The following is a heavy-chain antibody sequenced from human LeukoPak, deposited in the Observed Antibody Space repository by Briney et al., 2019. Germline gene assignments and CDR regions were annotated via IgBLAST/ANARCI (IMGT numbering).Heavy chain of an antibody. J-gene: IGHJ4*02. Sequence: GESLKISCKGSGYSFTSYWIGWVRQMPGKGLEWMGIIYPGDSDTRYSPSFQGQVTISADKSISTAYLQWSSLKASDTATYYCARLDSGGWYSPAFDYWGQGTLVTVSS. CDR3: ARLDSGGWYSPAFDY. CDR2: IYPGDSDT. CDR1: GYSFTSYW. V-gene: IGHV5-51*01. D-gene: IGHD6-19*01.